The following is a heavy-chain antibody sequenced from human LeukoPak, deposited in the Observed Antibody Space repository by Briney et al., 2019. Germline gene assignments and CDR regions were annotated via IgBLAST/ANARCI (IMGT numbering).Heavy chain of an antibody. Sequence: PLETLSLTCAVYGGSLSNYDWTWIRQPPGKGLEWIGEIHHSGRTNYNPSLKSRITISADTSKKQFSLRLSSVTAADTAVYYCARGRSRVTIFGVALNWLDSWGQGNLVTVSS. V-gene: IGHV4-34*01. D-gene: IGHD3-3*01. CDR2: IHHSGRT. CDR3: ARGRSRVTIFGVALNWLDS. J-gene: IGHJ5*01. CDR1: GGSLSNYD.